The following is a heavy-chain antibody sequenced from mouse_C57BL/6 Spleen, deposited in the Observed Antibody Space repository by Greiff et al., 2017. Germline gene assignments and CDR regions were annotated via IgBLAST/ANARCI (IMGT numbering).Heavy chain of an antibody. Sequence: EVQLQQSGPELVKPGASVKMSCKASGYTFTDYNMHWVKQSHGKSLEWIGYINPSSGYTKYNQKFKDKATLTADKSSSTAYMQLSSLTSEDSAVYYCASTALYYDYDGALMDYWGKGTSVTVAS. CDR2: INPSSGYT. CDR1: GYTFTDYN. CDR3: ASTALYYDYDGALMDY. D-gene: IGHD2-4*01. V-gene: IGHV1-22*01. J-gene: IGHJ4*01.